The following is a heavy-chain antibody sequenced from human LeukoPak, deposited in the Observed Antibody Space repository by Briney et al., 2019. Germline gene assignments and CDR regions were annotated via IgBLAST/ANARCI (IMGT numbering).Heavy chain of an antibody. CDR2: IYPGDSDT. Sequence: GESLKISCKGSGYRLTSYWIGWVRQMPGKGLEWMGIIYPGDSDTRYSPSFQGQVTISADKSISTAYLQWSSLKASDTAMYYCARQVPGYCSSTSCLDAFDIWGQGTMVTVSS. CDR1: GYRLTSYW. J-gene: IGHJ3*02. CDR3: ARQVPGYCSSTSCLDAFDI. V-gene: IGHV5-51*01. D-gene: IGHD2-2*01.